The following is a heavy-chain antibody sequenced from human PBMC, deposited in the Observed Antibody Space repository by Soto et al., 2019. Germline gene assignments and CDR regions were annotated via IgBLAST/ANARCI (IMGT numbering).Heavy chain of an antibody. Sequence: QVQLQESGPGLVKPSQTLSLTCTVSGGSISSGGYYWSWIRQHPGKGLEWIGYIYYSGSTYYNPSLKSRVTISVDTSKNQFSLKLSSVTAADTAVYYCARDDSSGWYPYFDYWGQGTLVTVSS. J-gene: IGHJ4*02. V-gene: IGHV4-31*03. CDR1: GGSISSGGYY. D-gene: IGHD6-19*01. CDR3: ARDDSSGWYPYFDY. CDR2: IYYSGST.